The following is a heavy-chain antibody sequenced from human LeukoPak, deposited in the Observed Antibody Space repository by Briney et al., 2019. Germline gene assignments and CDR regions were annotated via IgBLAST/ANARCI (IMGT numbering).Heavy chain of an antibody. CDR1: GFTVSSNY. J-gene: IGHJ4*02. D-gene: IGHD5-24*01. V-gene: IGHV3-53*04. CDR2: IYSGGST. Sequence: GGSLRLSCAASGFTVSSNYMSWVRQAPGKGLEWVSVIYSGGSTYYADSVKSRFTISRHNSKNTLYLQMNSLRAEDTAVYYCARGTDPEMATISGFDYWGQGTLVTVSS. CDR3: ARGTDPEMATISGFDY.